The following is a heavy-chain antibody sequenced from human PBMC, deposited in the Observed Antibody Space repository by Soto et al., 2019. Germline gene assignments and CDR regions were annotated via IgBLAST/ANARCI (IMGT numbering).Heavy chain of an antibody. V-gene: IGHV1-18*04. Sequence: QVQLVQSGGEVKKPGASVKVSCKTSGYTFSNYGVNWVRQAPGQGLEWMGWINGYNGNTNHAQKVQGRVTMTTDTSTTTASMELRGLTSDDTAVYYCATVSSPVDFDHWCQVTLVTVSS. CDR2: INGYNGNT. J-gene: IGHJ4*02. CDR1: GYTFSNYG. CDR3: ATVSSPVDFDH. D-gene: IGHD6-13*01.